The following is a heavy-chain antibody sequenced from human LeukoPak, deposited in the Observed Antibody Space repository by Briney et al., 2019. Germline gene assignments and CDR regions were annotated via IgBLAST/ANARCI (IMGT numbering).Heavy chain of an antibody. J-gene: IGHJ4*02. CDR3: ARPWTFQWQVYYC. CDR2: IIPILGIA. D-gene: IGHD6-19*01. Sequence: GAAGKVSCKASGGTFSSYAISWVRQAPGQGLEWMGRIIPILGIANYAQKFQGRVTITADKSTSTAYMERSSLRSEDTAVYYCARPWTFQWQVYYCWGQGTLVTVSS. CDR1: GGTFSSYA. V-gene: IGHV1-69*04.